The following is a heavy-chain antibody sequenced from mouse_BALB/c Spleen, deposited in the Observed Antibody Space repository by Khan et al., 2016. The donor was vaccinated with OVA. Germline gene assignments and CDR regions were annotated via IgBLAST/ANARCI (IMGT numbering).Heavy chain of an antibody. J-gene: IGHJ3*01. D-gene: IGHD3-2*02. V-gene: IGHV1-77*01. CDR1: GYTFTDFL. CDR3: ARAGYGGFAH. CDR2: IYPGSGYI. Sequence: QVQLQQSGPELVKPGASVKMSCTASGYTFTDFLISWLTQRPGQGLEWIGEIYPGSGYIYYNAKFKGKATLTSDKSSNTAYMQLTSLTSEYSAVYFCARAGYGGFAHWGQGTLVTVSA.